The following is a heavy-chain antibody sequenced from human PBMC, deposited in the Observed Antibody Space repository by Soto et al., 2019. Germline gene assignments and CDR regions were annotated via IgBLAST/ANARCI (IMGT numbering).Heavy chain of an antibody. J-gene: IGHJ6*02. Sequence: PSETLSLTCTVSGGSISSYYWIWIRQPAGKGLEWIGRIYTSGSTNYNPSLKSRVTMSVDTSKNQFSLKLSSVTAADTAVYYCARDLFEGATSDYGMDVWGQGTTVTVSS. CDR3: ARDLFEGATSDYGMDV. D-gene: IGHD1-26*01. CDR1: GGSISSYY. V-gene: IGHV4-4*07. CDR2: IYTSGST.